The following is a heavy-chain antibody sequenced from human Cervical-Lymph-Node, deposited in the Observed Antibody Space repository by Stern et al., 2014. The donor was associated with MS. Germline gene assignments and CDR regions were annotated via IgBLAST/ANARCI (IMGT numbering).Heavy chain of an antibody. J-gene: IGHJ5*01. CDR2: IYSDGST. CDR1: GGSVGSKY. V-gene: IGHV4-59*02. Sequence: QLQPQESGPGLVKPSETVSLTCAVSGGSVGSKYWNGIRQPPGKGLECIGYIYSDGSTNYNPSLKSRVVISLDTSTNQFSLSLTSVTAADTAVYYCARVTGRGTRQNWFDSWGQGTLVTVSS. CDR3: ARVTGRGTRQNWFDS. D-gene: IGHD1-26*01.